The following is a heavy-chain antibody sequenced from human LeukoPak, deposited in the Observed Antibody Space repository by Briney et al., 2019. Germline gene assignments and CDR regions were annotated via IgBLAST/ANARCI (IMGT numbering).Heavy chain of an antibody. Sequence: SETLSLTCAVYGGSFSGYYWSWIRQPPGKGLEWIGEINHSGSTNYNPSLKSRVTISVDTSKNQFSLKLSSVTAADTAVYYCARGGGDYYDSSGYFPYFDYWGQGTLVTVSS. V-gene: IGHV4-34*01. CDR3: ARGGGDYYDSSGYFPYFDY. CDR1: GGSFSGYY. J-gene: IGHJ4*02. D-gene: IGHD3-22*01. CDR2: INHSGST.